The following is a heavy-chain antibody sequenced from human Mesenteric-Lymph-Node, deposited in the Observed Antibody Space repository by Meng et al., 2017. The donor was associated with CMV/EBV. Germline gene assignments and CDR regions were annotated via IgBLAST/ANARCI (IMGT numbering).Heavy chain of an antibody. CDR3: ARGGQHQSGFDF. CDR2: INHIANT. Sequence: SQTLSLTCAVYGGSFNIYYWSWIRQPPGKGLEWLRQINHIANTNYNPSLQSRLTMSVDTSKNQFTLNLTSVTAADTAVYYCARGGQHQSGFDFWGQGTLVTVSS. CDR1: GGSFNIYY. D-gene: IGHD3-10*01. V-gene: IGHV4-34*01. J-gene: IGHJ4*02.